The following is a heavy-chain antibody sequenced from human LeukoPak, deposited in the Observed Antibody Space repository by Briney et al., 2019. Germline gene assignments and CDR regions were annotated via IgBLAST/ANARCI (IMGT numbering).Heavy chain of an antibody. J-gene: IGHJ4*02. D-gene: IGHD1-14*01. V-gene: IGHV4-31*03. Sequence: PSETLSLTCTVSGXSISSGGYYWSWIRQHPGKGLEWIGYIYYSGSTYYNPSLKSRVTISVDTSKNQFSLKLSSVTAADTAVYYCARGGIRTIDYWGQGTLVTVSS. CDR1: GXSISSGGYY. CDR2: IYYSGST. CDR3: ARGGIRTIDY.